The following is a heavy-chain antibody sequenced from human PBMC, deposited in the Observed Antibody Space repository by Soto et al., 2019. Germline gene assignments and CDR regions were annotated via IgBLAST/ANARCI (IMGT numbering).Heavy chain of an antibody. D-gene: IGHD6-19*01. J-gene: IGHJ6*02. CDR3: AREAEVAGPFYYYYGMDV. CDR2: IWYDGSNK. Sequence: GGSLRLSCAASGFTFSSYGMHWVRQAPGKGLEWVAVIWYDGSNKYYADSVKGRFTISRDNSKNTLYLQMNSLRAEDTAVYYSAREAEVAGPFYYYYGMDVWGQGTTVTVSS. CDR1: GFTFSSYG. V-gene: IGHV3-33*01.